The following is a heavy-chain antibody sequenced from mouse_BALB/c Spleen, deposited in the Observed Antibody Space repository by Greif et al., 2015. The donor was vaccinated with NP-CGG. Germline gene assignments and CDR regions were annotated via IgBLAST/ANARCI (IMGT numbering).Heavy chain of an antibody. CDR3: ARGGYYRYDGAMDY. D-gene: IGHD2-14*01. J-gene: IGHJ4*01. Sequence: VHVKQSGPELVKPGASVKISCKASGYSFTGYYVHWVKQSHVKSLEWIGRINPYNGATSYNQNFKDKASLTVDKSSSTAYMELHSLTSEDSAVYYCARGGYYRYDGAMDYWGQGTSVTVSS. CDR2: INPYNGAT. V-gene: IGHV1-31*01. CDR1: GYSFTGYY.